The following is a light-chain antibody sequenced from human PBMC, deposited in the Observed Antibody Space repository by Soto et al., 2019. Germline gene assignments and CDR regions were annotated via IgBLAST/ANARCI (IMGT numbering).Light chain of an antibody. CDR2: GAS. CDR3: QQYGNSPFT. V-gene: IGKV3-20*01. CDR1: QSISSTS. J-gene: IGKJ5*01. Sequence: EIVLTHSPGTLSLSLGERSTLSFMASQSISSTSLAWYQQKPGQAPRLLIYGASTRATGIPDRFSGSESGTDFTLTISRLEPEDFVVYYCQQYGNSPFTCGQGTQREIK.